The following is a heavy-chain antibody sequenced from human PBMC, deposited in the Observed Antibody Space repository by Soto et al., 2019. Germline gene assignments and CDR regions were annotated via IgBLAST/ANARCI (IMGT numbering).Heavy chain of an antibody. CDR3: ARAVRFLEWLLSDWLDP. J-gene: IGHJ5*02. CDR2: IYYSGST. V-gene: IGHV4-30-4*01. CDR1: GGSISSGDYY. Sequence: SETLSLTCTVSGGSISSGDYYWSWIRQPPGKGLEWIGYIYYSGSTYYNPSLKSRVTISVDTSKNQFSLKLSSVTAADTAVYYCARAVRFLEWLLSDWLDPWGQGTLVTVSS. D-gene: IGHD3-3*01.